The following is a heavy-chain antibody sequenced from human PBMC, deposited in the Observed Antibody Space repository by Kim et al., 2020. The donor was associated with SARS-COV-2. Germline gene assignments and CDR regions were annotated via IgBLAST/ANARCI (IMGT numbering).Heavy chain of an antibody. V-gene: IGHV1-2*02. CDR1: GYTFTGYY. J-gene: IGHJ6*02. Sequence: ASVKVSCKASGYTFTGYYMHWVRQAPGQGLEWMGWINPNSGGTNYAQKFQGRVTMTRDTSISTAYMELSRLRSDDTAVYYCAIPNPEKRYYDFWSGYNSYYYYYGMDVWGQGTTVTVSS. CDR3: AIPNPEKRYYDFWSGYNSYYYYYGMDV. CDR2: INPNSGGT. D-gene: IGHD3-3*01.